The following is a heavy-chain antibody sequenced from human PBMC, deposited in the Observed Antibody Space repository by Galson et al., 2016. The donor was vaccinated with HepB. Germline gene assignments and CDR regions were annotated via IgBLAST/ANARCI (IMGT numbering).Heavy chain of an antibody. J-gene: IGHJ4*02. CDR3: TKADTGGYGSGSIDY. D-gene: IGHD3-10*01. CDR1: GFIFNDYA. V-gene: IGHV3-9*01. Sequence: SLRLSCATSGFIFNDYAMHWVRQTPGKGLEWVSGIGWNSGHVGYAASVKGRFTISRDNARSSLSLQMNSLRPEGTAVYYCTKADTGGYGSGSIDYWGQGTLVTVSS. CDR2: IGWNSGHV.